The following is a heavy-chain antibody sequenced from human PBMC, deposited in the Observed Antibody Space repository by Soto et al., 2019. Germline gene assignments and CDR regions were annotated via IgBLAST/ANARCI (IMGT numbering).Heavy chain of an antibody. CDR3: AREGDYYYGSGSPHPYFDY. CDR1: GFTFSSYS. Sequence: GGSLRLSCAASGFTFSSYSMNWVRQAPGKGLEWVSSISSSSSYIYYADSVKGRFTISRDNAKNSLYLQMNSLRAEDTAVYYCAREGDYYYGSGSPHPYFDYWGQGTLVTVSS. D-gene: IGHD3-10*01. J-gene: IGHJ4*02. V-gene: IGHV3-21*01. CDR2: ISSSSSYI.